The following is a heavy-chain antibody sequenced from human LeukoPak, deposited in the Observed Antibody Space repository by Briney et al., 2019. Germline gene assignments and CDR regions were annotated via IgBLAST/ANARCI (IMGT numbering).Heavy chain of an antibody. D-gene: IGHD2-2*01. V-gene: IGHV1-2*02. CDR2: INPNSGGT. CDR1: GYTFTGYY. Sequence: ASVKVSCKASGYTFTGYYMHWVRQAPGQGLEWMGWINPNSGGTNYAQKFQGRVTMTRDTSISTAYMELSRLRSDDPAGYYCARGRSVVVPADMRHYWGQGPLVTASS. J-gene: IGHJ4*02. CDR3: ARGRSVVVPADMRHY.